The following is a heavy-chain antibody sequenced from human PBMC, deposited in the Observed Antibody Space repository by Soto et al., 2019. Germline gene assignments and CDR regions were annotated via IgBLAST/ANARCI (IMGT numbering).Heavy chain of an antibody. V-gene: IGHV4-59*12. CDR2: IYYSGNT. CDR3: ARDKITGLFDY. D-gene: IGHD2-8*02. Sequence: SETLSLTCTVSGGSISSYYWSWIRQPPGTGLEWIGYIYYSGNTNYNPSLKSRVTISVDTSKNQFSLKLTSVTAADTAVYYCARDKITGLFDYWGQGTLVTVSS. CDR1: GGSISSYY. J-gene: IGHJ4*02.